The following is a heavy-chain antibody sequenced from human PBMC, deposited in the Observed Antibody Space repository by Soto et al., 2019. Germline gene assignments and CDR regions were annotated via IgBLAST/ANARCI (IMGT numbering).Heavy chain of an antibody. V-gene: IGHV4-31*03. CDR3: VRGGIAGHWFDP. J-gene: IGHJ5*02. Sequence: QVQLQESGPGLVKPTQTLSLTCSVSRAFINSGGFYYSWIRQPPGKGLEWLGYIFHSGSTLYNPCLRGRLTLSADTSRNQLSLYLTSVTAADTAVYYCVRGGIAGHWFDPWGQGILVTVSS. CDR2: IFHSGST. CDR1: RAFINSGGFY. D-gene: IGHD2-15*01.